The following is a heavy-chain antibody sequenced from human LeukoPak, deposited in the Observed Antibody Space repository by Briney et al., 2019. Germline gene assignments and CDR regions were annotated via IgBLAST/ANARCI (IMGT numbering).Heavy chain of an antibody. Sequence: SETLSLTCTVSGGSMNDYFWSWLRQPPGKGLEWIGYIYYTGGSTNYNPSLKSRVTISGDSSKRQFSLKVSSVTAADTAVYYYAREVAGTLNFDYWGQGTLVTVSS. CDR3: AREVAGTLNFDY. J-gene: IGHJ4*02. CDR2: IYYTGGST. V-gene: IGHV4-59*01. CDR1: GGSMNDYF. D-gene: IGHD6-19*01.